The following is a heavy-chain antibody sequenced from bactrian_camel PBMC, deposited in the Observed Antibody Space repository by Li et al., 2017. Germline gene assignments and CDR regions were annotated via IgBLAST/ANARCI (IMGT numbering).Heavy chain of an antibody. D-gene: IGHD2*01. CDR2: INRNGIT. CDR3: AAQFYRESYRGDYCRNVASDFLN. CDR1: GFTTGLTLESKC. Sequence: HVQLVESGGGSVQPGGSLNVSCTASGFTTGLTLESKCMGWFRQAPGNECEMVSTINRNGITYYADSVEGRFTISQDNAKNVLYLQMNSLKPEDSATYYCAAQFYRESYRGDYCRNVASDFLNWGQGTQVTVS. J-gene: IGHJ4*01. V-gene: IGHV3S55*01.